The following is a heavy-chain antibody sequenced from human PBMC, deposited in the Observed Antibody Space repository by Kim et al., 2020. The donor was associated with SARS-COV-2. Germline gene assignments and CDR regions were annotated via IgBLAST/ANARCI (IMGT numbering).Heavy chain of an antibody. J-gene: IGHJ4*02. Sequence: YYPGSVKGRFTISRENAKNSLYLQMNSLRAGDTAVYYCARADSSGYYLGYWGQGTLVTVSS. V-gene: IGHV3-13*01. CDR3: ARADSSGYYLGY. D-gene: IGHD3-22*01.